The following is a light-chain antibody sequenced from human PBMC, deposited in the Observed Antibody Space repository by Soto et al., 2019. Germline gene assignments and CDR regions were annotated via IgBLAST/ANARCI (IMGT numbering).Light chain of an antibody. Sequence: EIVLSQSPGTQSLSPGESATLSCRASQSVSNNYLAWYQQKPGQAPRLLIYSASNRATGIPDRFSCSGSGTDFTLTSSRLEPEDFAVYYCQHYGSSGTVGQGTKVDSK. CDR2: SAS. J-gene: IGKJ1*01. CDR3: QHYGSSGT. V-gene: IGKV3-20*01. CDR1: QSVSNNY.